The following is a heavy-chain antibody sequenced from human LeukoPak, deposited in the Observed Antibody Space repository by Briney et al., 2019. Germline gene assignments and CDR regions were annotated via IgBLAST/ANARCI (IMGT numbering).Heavy chain of an antibody. J-gene: IGHJ5*02. D-gene: IGHD3-3*01. V-gene: IGHV3-7*05. CDR3: ARENVDYDFWSGYPNWFDP. CDR2: IRQDGSEK. Sequence: GGSLRLSCAVSGFTFTSYWMSWVRQAPGKGLDWGANIRQDGSEKYYVDSVKGRFSISRDNAKKSLYLQMSSLRADDTAVYYCARENVDYDFWSGYPNWFDPWGQGTLVTVSS. CDR1: GFTFTSYW.